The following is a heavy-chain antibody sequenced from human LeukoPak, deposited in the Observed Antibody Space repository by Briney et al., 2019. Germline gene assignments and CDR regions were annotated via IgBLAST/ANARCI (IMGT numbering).Heavy chain of an antibody. CDR3: ARVLTYYDFWKGYFDY. CDR2: IYHSGST. D-gene: IGHD3-3*01. J-gene: IGHJ4*02. CDR1: GGSISSGGYS. Sequence: PSETLSLTCAVSGGSISSGGYSWSWIRQPPGKGLEWIGYIYHSGSTYYNPSLKSRVTISVDTSKNQFSLKLSSVTAADTAVYYCARVLTYYDFWKGYFDYWGQGTLVTVSS. V-gene: IGHV4-30-2*01.